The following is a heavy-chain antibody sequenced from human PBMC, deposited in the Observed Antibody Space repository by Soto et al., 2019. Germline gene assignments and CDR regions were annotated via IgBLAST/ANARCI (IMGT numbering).Heavy chain of an antibody. J-gene: IGHJ4*02. Sequence: GGSLRLSCAASGFTFSSDSMNWVRQAPGKGLEWVSSISSSSSYIYYADSVKGRFTISRDNAKNSLSLQMNSLRADDTAVYYCTRWDGRCSGGSCFFDSWGQGTLVTVSS. CDR1: GFTFSSDS. V-gene: IGHV3-21*01. D-gene: IGHD2-15*01. CDR3: TRWDGRCSGGSCFFDS. CDR2: ISSSSSYI.